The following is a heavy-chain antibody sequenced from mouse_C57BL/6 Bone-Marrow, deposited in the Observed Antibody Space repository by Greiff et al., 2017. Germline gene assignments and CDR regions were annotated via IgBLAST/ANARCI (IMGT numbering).Heavy chain of an antibody. CDR2: IDPSDSYT. CDR1: GYTFTSYW. J-gene: IGHJ4*01. D-gene: IGHD1-1*01. Sequence: QVQLQQPGAELVMPGASVKLSCKASGYTFTSYWMHWVKQRPGQGLEWIGEIDPSDSYTNYNQKFKGKSTLTVDKSSSTAYMQLSSLTSEDSAVYYCARCDYYYYYAMDYWGQGTSVTVSS. CDR3: ARCDYYYYYAMDY. V-gene: IGHV1-69*01.